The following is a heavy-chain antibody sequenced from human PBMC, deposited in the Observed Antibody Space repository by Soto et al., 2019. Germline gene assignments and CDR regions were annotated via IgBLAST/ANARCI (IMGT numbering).Heavy chain of an antibody. Sequence: EVQLVESGGGLVQPGGSLRLSCAASGFTFSDHYMDWVRQAPGKGLEWVRRSRNKANSYSTEYAASVKGRFTLSRAESKNSLYLQMTSLKTEDTAVYYCHRFSGSYTRGLDYWGQGTLVTVSS. J-gene: IGHJ4*02. CDR2: SRNKANSYST. V-gene: IGHV3-72*01. CDR1: GFTFSDHY. CDR3: HRFSGSYTRGLDY. D-gene: IGHD1-26*01.